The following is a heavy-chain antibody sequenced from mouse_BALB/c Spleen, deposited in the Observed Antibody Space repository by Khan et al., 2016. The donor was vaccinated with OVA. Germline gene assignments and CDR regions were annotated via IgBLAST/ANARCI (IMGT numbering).Heavy chain of an antibody. CDR2: IGSGGDYF. Sequence: EVELVESGGDLVKPGGSQKLSCSASGFTFSTFAMSWVRQTPEKRLEWVATIGSGGDYFYYPDSVKGRFTISRDYAKNTLYLQMSSLRSEDTAMYYCARHSDGPFAYWGQGTLVTVSA. J-gene: IGHJ3*01. CDR1: GFTFSTFA. V-gene: IGHV5-9-3*01. D-gene: IGHD1-1*01. CDR3: ARHSDGPFAY.